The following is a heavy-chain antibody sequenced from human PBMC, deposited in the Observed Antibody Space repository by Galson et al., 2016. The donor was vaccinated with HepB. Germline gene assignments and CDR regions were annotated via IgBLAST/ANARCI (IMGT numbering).Heavy chain of an antibody. CDR3: ARPRGQPDDAFDI. J-gene: IGHJ3*02. V-gene: IGHV3-74*01. CDR1: GFTFSSYW. Sequence: SLRLSCAASGFTFSSYWIHWVRQAPGKGLVWVSLINDDGSGTGYADSVKGRFTISRDNTKNSLYLQMNSLRAEDTAVYYCARPRGQPDDAFDIWGQGTMVTVSS. D-gene: IGHD2-2*01. CDR2: INDDGSGT.